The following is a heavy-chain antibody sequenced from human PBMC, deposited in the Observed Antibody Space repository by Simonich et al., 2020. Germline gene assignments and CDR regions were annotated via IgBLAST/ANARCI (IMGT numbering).Heavy chain of an antibody. CDR3: ARASRGTWWYYYFDY. CDR1: GYTFTSYG. V-gene: IGHV1-18*01. D-gene: IGHD2-15*01. J-gene: IGHJ4*02. Sequence: QVQLVQSGAEVKKPGASVKVSCKASGYTFTSYGISGVRQAPGQGLEWMGWISAYKGNTNYAQKLQGRVTMTTDTATSTAYRELRSLRSDDTAVYYCARASRGTWWYYYFDYWGQGTLVTVSS. CDR2: ISAYKGNT.